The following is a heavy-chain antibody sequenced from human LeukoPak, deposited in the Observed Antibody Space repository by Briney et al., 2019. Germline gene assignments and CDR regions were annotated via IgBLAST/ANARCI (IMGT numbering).Heavy chain of an antibody. D-gene: IGHD3-16*01. CDR1: GFTFSSYE. CDR3: ARVGGSHDYTHGGLDY. V-gene: IGHV3-48*03. J-gene: IGHJ4*02. Sequence: PGGSLRLSCAASGFTFSSYEMNWVRQAPGKGLGWVSYISSSGSTIYYADSVKGRFTISRDNAKNSLYLQMNSLRAEDTAAYYCARVGGSHDYTHGGLDYWGQGTLVTVSS. CDR2: ISSSGSTI.